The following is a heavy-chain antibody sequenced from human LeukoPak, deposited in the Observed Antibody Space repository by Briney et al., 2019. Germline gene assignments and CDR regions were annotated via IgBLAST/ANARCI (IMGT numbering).Heavy chain of an antibody. V-gene: IGHV3-48*03. CDR2: ISSSGGTI. Sequence: GGSLRLSCAASGFTFGSSEMNWVRQPPGKGLEWVSYISSSGGTISYADSVKGRFTISRDNAKNSLYLQMNSLRAEDTAIYYCARSGQHLFDFWGQGTLVTVSS. D-gene: IGHD6-13*01. CDR1: GFTFGSSE. J-gene: IGHJ4*02. CDR3: ARSGQHLFDF.